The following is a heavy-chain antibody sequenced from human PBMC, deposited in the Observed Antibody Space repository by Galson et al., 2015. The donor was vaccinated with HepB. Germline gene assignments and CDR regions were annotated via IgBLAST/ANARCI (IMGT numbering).Heavy chain of an antibody. D-gene: IGHD6-19*01. CDR2: INHSGST. V-gene: IGHV4-34*01. CDR3: ASPYSSGWYAFDI. Sequence: SETLSLTCAVYGGSFSGYYWSWIRQPPGKGLEWIGEINHSGSTNYNPSLKSRVTISVDTSKNQFSLKLSSVTAADTAVYYCASPYSSGWYAFDIWGQGTMVTVSS. J-gene: IGHJ3*02. CDR1: GGSFSGYY.